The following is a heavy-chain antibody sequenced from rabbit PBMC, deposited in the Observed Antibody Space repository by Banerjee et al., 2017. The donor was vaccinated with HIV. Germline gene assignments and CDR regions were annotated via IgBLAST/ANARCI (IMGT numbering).Heavy chain of an antibody. J-gene: IGHJ4*01. V-gene: IGHV1S7*01. D-gene: IGHD4-1*01. Sequence: QSLEESGGGLVQPGGSLKLSCKASGFDFSSYGVSWVRQAPGKGLEWIGYIDPVFGRTYYASWVNGRFTISSHNAQNTLYLQLNSLTAADTATYFCARDLAGVIGWNFNLWGPGTLVTVS. CDR2: IDPVFGRT. CDR1: GFDFSSYG. CDR3: ARDLAGVIGWNFNL.